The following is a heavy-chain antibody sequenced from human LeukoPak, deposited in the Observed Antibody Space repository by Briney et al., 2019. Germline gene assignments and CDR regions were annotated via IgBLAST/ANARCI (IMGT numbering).Heavy chain of an antibody. D-gene: IGHD6-19*01. CDR1: GGSISSHY. V-gene: IGHV4-59*11. CDR3: AAEGSSGFDY. J-gene: IGHJ4*02. CDR2: IYYSGST. Sequence: SETLSLTCTVSGGSISSHYWSWIRQPPGKGLEWIGYIYYSGSTNYNPSLKSRVTISVDTSKNQFSLRPSSVTAADTAVYYCAAEGSSGFDYWGQGTLVTVSS.